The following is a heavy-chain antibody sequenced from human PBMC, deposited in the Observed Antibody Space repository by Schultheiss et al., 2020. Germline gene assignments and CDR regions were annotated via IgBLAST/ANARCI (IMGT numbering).Heavy chain of an antibody. CDR3: ARIAGGGYFYYMDV. Sequence: SETLSLTCTISGGSISNYYWNWIRQPPGKGLEWIGYISYSGTTNYNPSLKSRVTISVDTSKNQFSLKLTSVTAADTAMYYCARIAGGGYFYYMDVWGKGTTVNGYS. CDR2: ISYSGTT. CDR1: GGSISNYY. J-gene: IGHJ6*03. D-gene: IGHD6-13*01. V-gene: IGHV4-59*08.